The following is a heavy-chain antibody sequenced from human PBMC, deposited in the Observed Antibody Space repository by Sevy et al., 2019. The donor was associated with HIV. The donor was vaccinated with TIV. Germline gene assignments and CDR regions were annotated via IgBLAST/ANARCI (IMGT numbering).Heavy chain of an antibody. D-gene: IGHD3-16*01. CDR3: ARLSLGGMAGMDV. V-gene: IGHV3-21*01. CDR1: GFTFSSYT. J-gene: IGHJ6*02. Sequence: GGSLRLSCAASGFTFSSYTMNWVLQAPGKVLEWVSSISSSGTYIYYADSLKGRFTISRDKAKNSLYLQMNCLRAEDTAVYDCARLSLGGMAGMDVWGQGTTVTVSS. CDR2: ISSSGTYI.